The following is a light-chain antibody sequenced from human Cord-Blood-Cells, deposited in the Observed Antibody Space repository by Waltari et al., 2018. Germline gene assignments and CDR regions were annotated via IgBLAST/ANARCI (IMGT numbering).Light chain of an antibody. Sequence: DIQLTQSASSLSASVGDRVTITCRVSQGISRYSNWYRQKPGKVPKLLICSASHLRSGVPSQFSGSGSGTVFTLTISSLQPEEVATYYGQRTYNAPTCGQGTKLEIK. J-gene: IGKJ2*01. CDR3: QRTYNAPT. CDR1: QGISRY. V-gene: IGKV1-27*01. CDR2: SAS.